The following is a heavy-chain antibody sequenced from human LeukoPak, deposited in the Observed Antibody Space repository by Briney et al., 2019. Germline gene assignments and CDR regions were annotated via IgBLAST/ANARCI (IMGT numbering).Heavy chain of an antibody. D-gene: IGHD3-3*01. J-gene: IGHJ4*02. CDR2: INPNSGGT. Sequence: ASVKVSCKASGYTFTGYYMHWVRQAPGQGLEWMGWINPNSGGTNYAQKFQGRVTMTKDTSISTAYMGLSSLRSEDTAVYYCARDLSGYSDYYFDYWGQGTLVTVSS. CDR1: GYTFTGYY. CDR3: ARDLSGYSDYYFDY. V-gene: IGHV1-2*02.